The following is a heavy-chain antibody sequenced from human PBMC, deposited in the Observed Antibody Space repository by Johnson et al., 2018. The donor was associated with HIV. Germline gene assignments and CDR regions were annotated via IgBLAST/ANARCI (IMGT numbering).Heavy chain of an antibody. CDR1: GFTVSSNY. J-gene: IGHJ3*02. D-gene: IGHD2-2*01. CDR3: ARGDCSSTSCPRNAFDI. V-gene: IGHV3-53*03. Sequence: VQLVESGGGLIQPGGSLRLSCAASGFTVSSNYMSWVHQAPGKGLEWVSVIYSGGSTYYADSVKGRFTISRDNSKNTLYLQMNSLRAEDTAVYYCARGDCSSTSCPRNAFDIWGQGTMVTVSS. CDR2: IYSGGST.